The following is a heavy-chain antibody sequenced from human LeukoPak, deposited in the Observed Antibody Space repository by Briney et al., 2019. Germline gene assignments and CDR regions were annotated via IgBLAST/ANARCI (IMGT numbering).Heavy chain of an antibody. D-gene: IGHD3-10*01. CDR1: GYTFTGYY. Sequence: ASVKVSCKASGYTFTGYYMHWVRQAPGLGLEWMGWIYPTSGGTNYAQKFQGRVTMTRDTSTSTVYMELSSLRSEDTAVYYCARDLGGSGSYSSSFDYWGQGTLVTVSS. CDR3: ARDLGGSGSYSSSFDY. V-gene: IGHV1-2*02. J-gene: IGHJ4*02. CDR2: IYPTSGGT.